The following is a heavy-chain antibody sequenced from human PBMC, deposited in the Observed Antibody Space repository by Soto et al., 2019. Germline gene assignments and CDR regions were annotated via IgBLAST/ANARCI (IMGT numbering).Heavy chain of an antibody. CDR3: VRDIVAPGSFLYFDY. V-gene: IGHV3-7*05. CDR1: GFTFSSYY. Sequence: GGSLRLSCAASGFTFSSYYMTWVRQAPGEGLEWVANMNQDGSEKYYVDSVKGRFIISRDNAENLLYLEISSLRADDTAVYYCVRDIVAPGSFLYFDYRGHGTLVTVSS. J-gene: IGHJ4*01. D-gene: IGHD5-12*01. CDR2: MNQDGSEK.